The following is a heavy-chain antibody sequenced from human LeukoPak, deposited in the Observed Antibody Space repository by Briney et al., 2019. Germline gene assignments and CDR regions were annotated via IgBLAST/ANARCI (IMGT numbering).Heavy chain of an antibody. Sequence: LAGGSLRLSCAASGFTFDDYAMHWVRQAPGKGLEWVSLISGDGGSTYYADSVKGRFTISRDNSKNTLYLQMNSLRAEDTAVYYCARFRGARDFDYWGQGTLVTVSS. CDR2: ISGDGGST. V-gene: IGHV3-43*02. CDR1: GFTFDDYA. CDR3: ARFRGARDFDY. D-gene: IGHD1-26*01. J-gene: IGHJ4*02.